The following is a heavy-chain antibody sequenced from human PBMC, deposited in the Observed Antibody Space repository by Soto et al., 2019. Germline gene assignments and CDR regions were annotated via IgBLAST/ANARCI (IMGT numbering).Heavy chain of an antibody. CDR2: ISAYDGKT. D-gene: IGHD3-3*01. J-gene: IGHJ5*02. CDR1: GYTFNTYG. V-gene: IGHV1-18*01. CDR3: ARDPHEFWPSYLFAP. Sequence: ASVKGSCKTSGYTFNTYGINWVRQAPGQGLELMGWISAYDGKTTYAEKFQGRVTLTTDTSTSTAYMELRSLRSDDTAIYYCARDPHEFWPSYLFAPWGQGTPVIVSS.